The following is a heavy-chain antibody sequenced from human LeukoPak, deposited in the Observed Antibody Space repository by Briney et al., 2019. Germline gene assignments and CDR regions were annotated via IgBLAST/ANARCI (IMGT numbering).Heavy chain of an antibody. CDR1: GGSFSGYY. D-gene: IGHD6-19*01. V-gene: IGHV4-34*01. CDR2: INHSGST. Sequence: SETLSLTCAVYGGSFSGYYWSWIRQPPGKGLEWIGEINHSGSTNYNPSLKSRVTISVDTSKNQFSLKLSSVTAADTAVYYCARCYSGWYFDYWGQGTLVTVSS. J-gene: IGHJ4*02. CDR3: ARCYSGWYFDY.